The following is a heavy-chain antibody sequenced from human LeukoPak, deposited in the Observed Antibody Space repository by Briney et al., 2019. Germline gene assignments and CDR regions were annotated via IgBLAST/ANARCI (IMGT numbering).Heavy chain of an antibody. V-gene: IGHV1-2*02. CDR1: GYTFTVYY. CDR2: INPNSGGT. CDR3: ARVLYYYDSSGPSRNDY. D-gene: IGHD3-22*01. J-gene: IGHJ4*02. Sequence: GASVKVSFKASGYTFTVYYMHWVRQAPGQGLEWMGWINPNSGGTNYAQKFQGRVTMTRDTSISTAYMELSRLRSDDTAVYYCARVLYYYDSSGPSRNDYWGQGTLVTVSS.